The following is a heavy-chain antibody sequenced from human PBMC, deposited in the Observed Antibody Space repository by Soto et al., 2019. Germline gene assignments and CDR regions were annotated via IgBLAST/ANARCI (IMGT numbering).Heavy chain of an antibody. CDR1: GFTFSSYG. CDR2: ISYDGSNK. J-gene: IGHJ6*02. Sequence: QVQLVESGGGVVQPGRSLRLSCAASGFTFSSYGMHWVRQAPGKGLEWVAVISYDGSNKYYADSVKGRFTISRDNSKNTLYLQMNSLRAEDTAVYYCAKESAVAGAYYYYYGMDVWGQGTTVTVSS. D-gene: IGHD6-19*01. V-gene: IGHV3-30*18. CDR3: AKESAVAGAYYYYYGMDV.